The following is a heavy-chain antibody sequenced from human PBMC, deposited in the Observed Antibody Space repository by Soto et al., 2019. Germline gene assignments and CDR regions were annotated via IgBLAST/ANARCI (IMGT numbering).Heavy chain of an antibody. CDR1: GGAFSTYP. D-gene: IGHD3-10*01. CDR2: IVPVLGVP. Sequence: QVQLVQSGAEVMKPGSSVKVSCMPSGGAFSTYPLSWVRQAPGQGLEWMGRIVPVLGVPNYAQRFQGRITLXADKDTNTAYLELSSLRFEDTAVYYCGRDRYAYGSGSTIDNWGQGTLVTVSS. V-gene: IGHV1-69*04. J-gene: IGHJ4*02. CDR3: GRDRYAYGSGSTIDN.